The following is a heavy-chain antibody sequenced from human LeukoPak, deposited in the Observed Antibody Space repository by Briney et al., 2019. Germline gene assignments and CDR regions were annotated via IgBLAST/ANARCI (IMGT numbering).Heavy chain of an antibody. CDR1: GFTFSSYD. Sequence: GGSLRLSCAASGFTFSSYDMHWVRQATGKGLEWVSAIGTAGDTYYPGSVKGRFTISRENAKNPLYLQMNSLRAGDTAVYYCARADGSGSQSPYGMDVWGQGTTVTVSS. CDR3: ARADGSGSQSPYGMDV. D-gene: IGHD3-10*01. V-gene: IGHV3-13*01. CDR2: IGTAGDT. J-gene: IGHJ6*02.